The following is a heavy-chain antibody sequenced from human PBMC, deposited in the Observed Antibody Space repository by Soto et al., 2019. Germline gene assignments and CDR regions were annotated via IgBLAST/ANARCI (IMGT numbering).Heavy chain of an antibody. Sequence: SETLSLTCTVSGGSISSYYWSWIRQPPGKGLEWIGYIYYSGSTNYNPSLKSRVTVSKDTSKNQVVLTMTNMDPVDTATYYCARAYSGNYCSFDFWGHGTLVTVS. V-gene: IGHV4-59*01. J-gene: IGHJ4*01. CDR1: GGSISSYY. D-gene: IGHD1-26*01. CDR2: IYYSGST. CDR3: ARAYSGNYCSFDF.